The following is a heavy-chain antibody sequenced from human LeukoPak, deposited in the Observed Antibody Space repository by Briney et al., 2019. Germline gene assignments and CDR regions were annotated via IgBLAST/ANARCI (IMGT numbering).Heavy chain of an antibody. Sequence: ASVKVSCKASGYTFTGYYMHWVRQPPGQGLEWMGCINPNSGGTNYAQKFQGRVIITRHTSISTAYMELSRLRSEDTAMYYCTNGRDGYNSYWGQGTLVTVSS. V-gene: IGHV1-2*02. J-gene: IGHJ4*02. CDR2: INPNSGGT. CDR1: GYTFTGYY. D-gene: IGHD5-24*01. CDR3: TNGRDGYNSY.